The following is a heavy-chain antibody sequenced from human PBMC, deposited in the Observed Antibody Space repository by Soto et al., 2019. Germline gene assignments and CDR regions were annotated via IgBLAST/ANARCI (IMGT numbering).Heavy chain of an antibody. CDR3: VKTSPENSSSWYLYGMDI. D-gene: IGHD6-13*01. J-gene: IGHJ6*02. Sequence: GGSLRLPFSASGFTFSSHAIHWVLQAPGKGLEYVSAISSNGGSTYYADSVKGRFTISRDNSKNTLYLQMSSLRAEDTAVYYCVKTSPENSSSWYLYGMDIRGQGTTVTVYS. CDR2: ISSNGGST. V-gene: IGHV3-64D*08. CDR1: GFTFSSHA.